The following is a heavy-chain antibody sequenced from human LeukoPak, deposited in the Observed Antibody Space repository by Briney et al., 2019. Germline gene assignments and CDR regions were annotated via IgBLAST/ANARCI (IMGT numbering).Heavy chain of an antibody. CDR3: ARLSGSYYIFDY. D-gene: IGHD1-26*01. J-gene: IGHJ4*02. V-gene: IGHV1-18*01. CDR2: ITTYNGYT. CDR1: GYTFTNYG. Sequence: ASLKVSCKASGYTFTNYGISWMRQAPGQGLEWMGWITTYNGYTNYAQKFQGRVTMTTDTSTSTAYMALRSLRSDDAAVYYCARLSGSYYIFDYWGQGTLVTVSS.